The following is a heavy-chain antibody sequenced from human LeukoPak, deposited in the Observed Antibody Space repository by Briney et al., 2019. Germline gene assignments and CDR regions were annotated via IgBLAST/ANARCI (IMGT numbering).Heavy chain of an antibody. J-gene: IGHJ3*02. D-gene: IGHD6-13*01. CDR3: ARGTGTVAAGTWAFDI. Sequence: GASVKVSCKASAYTFTAYCMHWVRQAPGQGLEWLGWVDPNSGGTNYAQKFQGRVTMTRDTSISTAYMELIRLTSDDTAVYYCARGTGTVAAGTWAFDIWGQGTMVTVSS. V-gene: IGHV1-2*02. CDR1: AYTFTAYC. CDR2: VDPNSGGT.